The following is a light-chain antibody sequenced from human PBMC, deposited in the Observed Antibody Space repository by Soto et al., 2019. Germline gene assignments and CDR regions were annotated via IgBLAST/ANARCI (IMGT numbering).Light chain of an antibody. CDR3: QQSDSNPRT. CDR1: QSISFY. Sequence: DIQMTQSPSSLSASVGDRVTITCRASQSISFYLNWYQQKPGKAPKLLIFAASSLQSGVPSRFSGSGSGTDFTLTISSLQPEDFATYYCQQSDSNPRTFGPGTKVEVK. V-gene: IGKV1-39*01. CDR2: AAS. J-gene: IGKJ1*01.